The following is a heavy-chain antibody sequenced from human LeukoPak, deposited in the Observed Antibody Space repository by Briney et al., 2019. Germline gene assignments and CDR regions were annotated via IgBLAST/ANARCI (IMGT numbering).Heavy chain of an antibody. V-gene: IGHV3-53*01. CDR1: GFTVSNNY. CDR2: IYSGGRT. Sequence: PGGSLRLSCAVSGFTVSNNYMNWVRQAPGKGLEWVSIIYSGGRTYYADSAKGRFTISRDIFKNTVYLQMNSLRAEDTAVYYCAKDDAWGRFQHWGQGTLVTVSS. J-gene: IGHJ1*01. D-gene: IGHD3-16*01. CDR3: AKDDAWGRFQH.